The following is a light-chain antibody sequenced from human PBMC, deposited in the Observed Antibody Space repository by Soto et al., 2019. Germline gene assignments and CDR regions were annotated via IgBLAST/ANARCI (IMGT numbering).Light chain of an antibody. Sequence: ERVMTQSPATLSVSPGERATLSCRASQSVGGDLAWYQQKPGQAPRLLIYGASSRAPGIPDRFSGSGSGTDFTLTISRLEPEDFAVYYCQQYHNSLWTFGQGTKVDI. CDR2: GAS. V-gene: IGKV3-15*01. CDR3: QQYHNSLWT. CDR1: QSVGGD. J-gene: IGKJ1*01.